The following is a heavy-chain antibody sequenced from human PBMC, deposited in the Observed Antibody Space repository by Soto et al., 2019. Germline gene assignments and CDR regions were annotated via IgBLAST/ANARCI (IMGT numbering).Heavy chain of an antibody. D-gene: IGHD3-10*01. J-gene: IGHJ4*02. CDR1: GGSISSSYFF. CDR2: IYYSVTT. CDR3: ARETYLNPARNDF. V-gene: IGHV4-30-4*01. Sequence: SETLSLTCTVSGGSISSSYFFWTWLRQPQGKGLEWLGYIYYSVTTYYNPSLKGRIIISIDTSRNQFSLSLNSVTAEDTAVYFCARETYLNPARNDFWGQGAQVTVSS.